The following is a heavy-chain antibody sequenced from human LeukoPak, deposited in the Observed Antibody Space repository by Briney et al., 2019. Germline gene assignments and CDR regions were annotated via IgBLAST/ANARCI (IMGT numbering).Heavy chain of an antibody. Sequence: PGGSLRLSCAASGFTFSSYAMNWVRQAPGKGLEWVSAISGGGESTYNADSVKGRFIISRDNSKNTLYLQMNSLRAEDTAVYYCAKGEGGSCSSSSCSTYLDYWGQGILVTVSS. J-gene: IGHJ4*02. CDR3: AKGEGGSCSSSSCSTYLDY. D-gene: IGHD2-15*01. CDR2: ISGGGEST. CDR1: GFTFSSYA. V-gene: IGHV3-23*01.